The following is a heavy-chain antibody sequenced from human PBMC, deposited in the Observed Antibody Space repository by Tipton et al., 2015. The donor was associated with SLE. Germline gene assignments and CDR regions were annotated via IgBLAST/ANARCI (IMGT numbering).Heavy chain of an antibody. D-gene: IGHD3-9*01. Sequence: LRLSCAVYGGSFSGYYWSWIRQPPGKGLEWIGEINHSGSTNYSPSLKSRVTISVDTSKNQFSLKLSSVTAADTAVYYCARRGYDIPYYYYMDVWGKGTTVTVSS. J-gene: IGHJ6*03. CDR1: GGSFSGYY. V-gene: IGHV4-34*01. CDR3: ARRGYDIPYYYYMDV. CDR2: INHSGST.